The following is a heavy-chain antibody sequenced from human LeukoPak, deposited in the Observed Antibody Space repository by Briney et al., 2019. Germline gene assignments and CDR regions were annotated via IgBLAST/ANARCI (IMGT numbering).Heavy chain of an antibody. CDR3: ARSPSWGYFDY. CDR1: GFTFSSYS. J-gene: IGHJ4*02. V-gene: IGHV3-21*01. Sequence: PGGSPRLSCAASGFTFSSYSMNWVRQAPGKGLEWVSSISSSSSYIYYADSVKGRFTISRDNAKNSLYLQMNSLRAEDTAVYYCARSPSWGYFDYWGQGTLVTVSS. D-gene: IGHD7-27*01. CDR2: ISSSSSYI.